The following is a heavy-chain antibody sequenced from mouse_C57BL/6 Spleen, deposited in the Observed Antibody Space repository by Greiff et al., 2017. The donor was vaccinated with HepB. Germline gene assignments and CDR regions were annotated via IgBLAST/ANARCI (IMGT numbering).Heavy chain of an antibody. Sequence: VQLQQPGAELVRPGSSVKLSCKASGYTFTSYWMHWVKQRPLQGLEWIGNIDPSDSETHYNQKFKDKATLTVDKSSSTAYMQLSSLTSEDSAVYYCARGATVVAYYYAMDYWGQGTSVTVSS. CDR3: ARGATVVAYYYAMDY. CDR1: GYTFTSYW. D-gene: IGHD1-1*01. CDR2: IDPSDSET. J-gene: IGHJ4*01. V-gene: IGHV1-52*01.